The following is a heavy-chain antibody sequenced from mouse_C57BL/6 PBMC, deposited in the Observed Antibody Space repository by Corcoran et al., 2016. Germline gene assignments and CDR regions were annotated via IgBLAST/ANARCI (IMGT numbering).Heavy chain of an antibody. CDR1: GYTFPDYN. J-gene: IGHJ4*01. V-gene: IGHV1-18*01. CDR3: ARWDGNYVGYYAMDY. CDR2: INPNNGGT. D-gene: IGHD2-1*01. Sequence: EVQLQQSGPELVKPGASVKIPCKASGYTFPDYNMDWVKQSHGKSLEWIGAINPNNGGTIYNQKFKGKATFTVDKSSSTAYMELRSLTSEDTAVYYCARWDGNYVGYYAMDYWGQGTSVTVSS.